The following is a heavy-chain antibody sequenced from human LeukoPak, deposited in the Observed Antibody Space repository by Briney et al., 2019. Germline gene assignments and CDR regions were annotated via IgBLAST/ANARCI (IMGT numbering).Heavy chain of an antibody. D-gene: IGHD5-24*01. CDR3: ARDNSVRDEAWWFYP. CDR2: IYHSGST. Sequence: SGTLSLTCAVSGGSISSSNWWSWVRQPPGKGLEWIGEIYHSGSTNYNPSLKSRVTISVDKSKNQFSLKLSSVTAADTAVYYCARDNSVRDEAWWFYPWGQGTLVTVSS. V-gene: IGHV4-4*02. J-gene: IGHJ5*02. CDR1: GGSISSSNW.